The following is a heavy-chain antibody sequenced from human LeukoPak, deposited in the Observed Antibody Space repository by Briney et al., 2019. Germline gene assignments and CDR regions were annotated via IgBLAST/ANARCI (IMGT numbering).Heavy chain of an antibody. D-gene: IGHD3-10*01. Sequence: GGSLRLSCAASGFTFSSYSMHWVRQAPGKGLEWVAVISYDGSTKYYADSVEGRFTISRDTSNNTLFLQMNSLRAEYTTVYYCASSLYYDSGTYSFWGQGTLVTVSS. CDR3: ASSLYYDSGTYSF. CDR2: ISYDGSTK. CDR1: GFTFSSYS. V-gene: IGHV3-30*03. J-gene: IGHJ4*02.